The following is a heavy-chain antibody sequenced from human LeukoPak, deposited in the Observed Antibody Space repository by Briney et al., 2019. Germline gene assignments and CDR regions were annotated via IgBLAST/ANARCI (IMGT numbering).Heavy chain of an antibody. D-gene: IGHD3-10*01. Sequence: GASVKVSCKASGGTFSSYAISWVRQAPGQGPEWMGGIIPIFGTANYAQKFQGRVTITADESTSTAYMELSSLRSEDTAVYYCARPRTYYYGSGSSRFHWFDPWGQGTLVTVSS. CDR1: GGTFSSYA. CDR3: ARPRTYYYGSGSSRFHWFDP. CDR2: IIPIFGTA. J-gene: IGHJ5*02. V-gene: IGHV1-69*13.